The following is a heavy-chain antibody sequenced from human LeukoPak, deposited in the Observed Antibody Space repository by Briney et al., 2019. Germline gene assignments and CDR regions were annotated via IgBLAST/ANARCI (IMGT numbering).Heavy chain of an antibody. CDR2: IYYSGST. CDR3: ARDRDYDILTGYPYFDY. Sequence: SETLSLTCTVSGGSISSYYWSWIRQPPGKGLEWIGYIYYSGSTYYNPSLKSRVTISVDTSKNQFSLKLSSVTAADTAVYYCARDRDYDILTGYPYFDYWGQGTLVTVSS. CDR1: GGSISSYY. J-gene: IGHJ4*02. D-gene: IGHD3-9*01. V-gene: IGHV4-59*12.